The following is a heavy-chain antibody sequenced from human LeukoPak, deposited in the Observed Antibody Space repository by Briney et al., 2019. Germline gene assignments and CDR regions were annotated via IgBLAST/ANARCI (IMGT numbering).Heavy chain of an antibody. Sequence: KPSETLSLTCAVYGGSFSGYYWSWIRQPPGKGLEWIGEINHSGSTNYNPSLKSRVTISVDTSKNQFSLKLSSVTAADTAVYYCARRGYASSWSFDYWGQGTLVTVSS. V-gene: IGHV4-34*01. CDR2: INHSGST. CDR1: GGSFSGYY. D-gene: IGHD6-13*01. J-gene: IGHJ4*02. CDR3: ARRGYASSWSFDY.